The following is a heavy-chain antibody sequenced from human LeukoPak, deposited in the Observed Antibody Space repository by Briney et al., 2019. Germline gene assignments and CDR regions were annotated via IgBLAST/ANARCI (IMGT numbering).Heavy chain of an antibody. Sequence: KPPETLSLTCAVSGYSISSGYYWGWIRQSPGKGLEWIGNIYHSGSTYKNPSLKSRVTISLDTSKNQFSLKLSSVTAADTAMYYCARLSGAPVRHPIYHFDYWGQGTLVAVSS. CDR1: GYSISSGYY. CDR3: ARLSGAPVRHPIYHFDY. J-gene: IGHJ4*02. V-gene: IGHV4-38-2*01. D-gene: IGHD2-2*02. CDR2: IYHSGST.